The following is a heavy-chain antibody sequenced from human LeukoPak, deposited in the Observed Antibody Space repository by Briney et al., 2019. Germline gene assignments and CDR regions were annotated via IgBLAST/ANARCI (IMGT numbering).Heavy chain of an antibody. CDR1: GFTVSDDY. D-gene: IGHD2-21*02. CDR2: ISGGGNT. CDR3: AREHKDYDGDGYYYGY. V-gene: IGHV3-66*01. J-gene: IGHJ4*02. Sequence: GGSLRLSCAASGFTVSDDYMSWVRQAPGKGLEWVSIISGGGNTYYSDSVKGRFTISRDNSKNTVYLQMSSLRAEDTAVYHCAREHKDYDGDGYYYGYWGQGTLVTVSS.